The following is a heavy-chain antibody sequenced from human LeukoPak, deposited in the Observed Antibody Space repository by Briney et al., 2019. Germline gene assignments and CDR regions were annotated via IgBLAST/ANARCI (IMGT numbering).Heavy chain of an antibody. V-gene: IGHV3-23*01. CDR1: GFTFSGYG. J-gene: IGHJ3*02. Sequence: GGSLRLSCAASGFTFSGYGMNWVRQAPGKGLEWVSSISGRRNSTYYADSVRGRFTISRDNSKNTLYLQMNSLRADDTAVYYCAKDHQEGYLNAFDIWGQGTMVAVSS. CDR3: AKDHQEGYLNAFDI. CDR2: ISGRRNST. D-gene: IGHD5-12*01.